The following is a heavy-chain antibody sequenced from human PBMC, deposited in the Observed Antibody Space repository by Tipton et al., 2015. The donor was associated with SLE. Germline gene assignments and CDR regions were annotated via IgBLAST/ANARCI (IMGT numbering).Heavy chain of an antibody. CDR2: ISSSSTYI. V-gene: IGHV3-21*01. CDR1: GFTFSSSA. D-gene: IGHD5-24*01. J-gene: IGHJ3*02. CDR3: ARVRRHGYNYGAFDI. Sequence: SLRLSCAASGFTFSSSAMNWVRQAPGKGLEWVSSISSSSTYIYYADSVKGRFTISRDNARNSLFLQMNSLRAEDTAIYYCARVRRHGYNYGAFDIWGQGTMVTVSS.